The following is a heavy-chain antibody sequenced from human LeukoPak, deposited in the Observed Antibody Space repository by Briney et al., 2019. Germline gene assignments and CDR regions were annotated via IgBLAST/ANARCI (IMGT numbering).Heavy chain of an antibody. Sequence: GRSLRLSCAASGFTFSSYGMHWVRQAPGKGLEWVAVISYDGSNKYYADSVKGRFTISRDNSKNTLYLQMNSLRAEDTAVYYCAKDGVLRFLEWPLYYFDYWGQGTLVTVSS. CDR1: GFTFSSYG. CDR2: ISYDGSNK. J-gene: IGHJ4*02. D-gene: IGHD3-3*01. CDR3: AKDGVLRFLEWPLYYFDY. V-gene: IGHV3-30*18.